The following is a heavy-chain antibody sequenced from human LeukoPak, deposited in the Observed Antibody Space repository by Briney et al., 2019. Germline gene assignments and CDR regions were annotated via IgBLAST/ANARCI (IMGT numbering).Heavy chain of an antibody. Sequence: GGSLRLSCAASGFTFSSYSMNWVRQAPGKGLEWVSYISSSSSTIYYADSVKGRFTISRDNAKNSLYLQMNSLRAEDTAVYYCAKGREVVTASLYYFDYWGQGTLVTVSS. CDR3: AKGREVVTASLYYFDY. J-gene: IGHJ4*02. V-gene: IGHV3-48*04. D-gene: IGHD2-21*02. CDR2: ISSSSSTI. CDR1: GFTFSSYS.